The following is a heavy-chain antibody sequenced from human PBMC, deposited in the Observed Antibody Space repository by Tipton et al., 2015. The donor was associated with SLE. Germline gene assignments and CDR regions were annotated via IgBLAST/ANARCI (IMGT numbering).Heavy chain of an antibody. Sequence: GSLSLSCAASGFDFNTYAMNWVRQPPGKGLEWVSIVYAGGKTFYADSVGGRFTISRDNSQNTVYLQMNSLRPEDTATYYCARDSSRGGGTFDYWGQGTLVTVST. D-gene: IGHD3-16*01. J-gene: IGHJ4*02. V-gene: IGHV3-23*03. CDR3: ARDSSRGGGTFDY. CDR2: VYAGGKT. CDR1: GFDFNTYA.